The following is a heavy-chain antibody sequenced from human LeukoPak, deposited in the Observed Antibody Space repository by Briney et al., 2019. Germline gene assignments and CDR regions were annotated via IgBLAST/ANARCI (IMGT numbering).Heavy chain of an antibody. CDR3: ARVGLDRRGYSGYEAFDY. CDR1: GFTFSSYG. V-gene: IGHV3-23*01. Sequence: GGTLRLSCAGSGFTFSSYGMNWVRQAPGKGLEWVSSISGSVGSTFYADSVKGRFSISRDNSKNTLYLQMNTLRAEDTAVYYCARVGLDRRGYSGYEAFDYWGQGTLVTVSS. D-gene: IGHD5-12*01. J-gene: IGHJ4*02. CDR2: ISGSVGST.